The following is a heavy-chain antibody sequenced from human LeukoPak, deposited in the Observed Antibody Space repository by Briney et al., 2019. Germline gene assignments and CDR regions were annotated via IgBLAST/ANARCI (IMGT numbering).Heavy chain of an antibody. CDR3: ARYLGYCSSTSCYAGLMEYYFDY. D-gene: IGHD2-2*01. J-gene: IGHJ4*02. CDR1: GGSISSYY. V-gene: IGHV4-59*01. Sequence: SETLSLTCTVSGGSISSYYWSWIRQPPGKGLEWIGYIYYSGSTNYNPSLKSRVTISVDTSKNQFSLKLSSVTAADTAVYYCARYLGYCSSTSCYAGLMEYYFDYWGQGTLVTVSS. CDR2: IYYSGST.